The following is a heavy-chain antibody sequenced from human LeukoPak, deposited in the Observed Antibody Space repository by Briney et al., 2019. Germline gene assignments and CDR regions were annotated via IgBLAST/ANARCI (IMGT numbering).Heavy chain of an antibody. CDR1: SGSINSDY. J-gene: IGHJ4*02. V-gene: IGHV4-59*01. Sequence: PLETLSLTCTVSSGSINSDYWSWIRQPPGKGLEWIGYIYYSGSTTYNPSLKSRVTISVDTSKNHFSLKLSSVTAADTAVYYCARVSGYGDYKMDYWGQGTLVTVSS. D-gene: IGHD4-17*01. CDR3: ARVSGYGDYKMDY. CDR2: IYYSGST.